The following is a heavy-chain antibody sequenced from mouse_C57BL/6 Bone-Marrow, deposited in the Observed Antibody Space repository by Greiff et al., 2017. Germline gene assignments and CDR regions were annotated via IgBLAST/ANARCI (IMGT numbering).Heavy chain of an antibody. CDR1: GFTFSSYG. V-gene: IGHV5-6*01. CDR3: EREGFRPMDY. J-gene: IGHJ4*01. CDR2: ISSGGSYT. Sequence: EVKLQESGGDLVKPGGSLKLSCAASGFTFSSYGMSWVRQTPGKRLEWVATISSGGSYTYYPDSVKGRFTISRDNAKTTLYLQMSSLKSEDTAMYYWEREGFRPMDYWGQGTSVTVSS.